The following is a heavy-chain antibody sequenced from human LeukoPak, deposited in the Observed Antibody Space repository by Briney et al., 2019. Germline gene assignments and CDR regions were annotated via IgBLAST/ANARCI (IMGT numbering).Heavy chain of an antibody. D-gene: IGHD3-10*01. V-gene: IGHV4-38-2*01. CDR2: IYHSGST. CDR3: ARVVYWGSGSFHFDY. Sequence: PSETLCLTCAVSGYSISRGYYWGWMRQPPGKGLEWIGSIYHSGSTYYNPSLKSRVTISVDTSKNQFSLKLSSVTAADTAVYYCARVVYWGSGSFHFDYWGQGTLVTVSS. CDR1: GYSISRGYY. J-gene: IGHJ4*02.